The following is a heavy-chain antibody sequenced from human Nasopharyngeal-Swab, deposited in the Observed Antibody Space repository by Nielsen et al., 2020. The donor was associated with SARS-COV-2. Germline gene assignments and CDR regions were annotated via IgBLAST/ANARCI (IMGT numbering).Heavy chain of an antibody. V-gene: IGHV3-13*01. J-gene: IGHJ4*02. CDR2: IDTAGET. D-gene: IGHD3-9*01. Sequence: GESLKISCAASGFTFGSHDIHWVRQPTGKGLEWVSGIDTAGETYYADSVNGRYNISREDVKSFLYLQMNSLRVEDSGVYYCARGRGGYYNLDYWGQGTLVTVSP. CDR3: ARGRGGYYNLDY. CDR1: GFTFGSHD.